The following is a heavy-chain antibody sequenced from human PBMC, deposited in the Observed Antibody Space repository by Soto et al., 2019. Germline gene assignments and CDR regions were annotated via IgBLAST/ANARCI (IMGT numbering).Heavy chain of an antibody. CDR1: GGSISTHY. Sequence: SETLSLTCTVSGGSISTHYWTWIRQPPGKGLEWIGYIFYNGRTNYNPSLESRVTMSVDTSKSQLSLKLRSVTAADTAVYYCAKERRDCSSTTCYFGFGPWGQGTLVTVSS. J-gene: IGHJ5*02. D-gene: IGHD2-2*01. CDR3: AKERRDCSSTTCYFGFGP. CDR2: IFYNGRT. V-gene: IGHV4-59*11.